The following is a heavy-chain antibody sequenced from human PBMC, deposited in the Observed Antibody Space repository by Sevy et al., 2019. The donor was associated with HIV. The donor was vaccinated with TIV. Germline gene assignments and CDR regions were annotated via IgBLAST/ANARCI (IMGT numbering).Heavy chain of an antibody. CDR3: ARKYDSSGYFDY. D-gene: IGHD3-22*01. V-gene: IGHV3-23*01. J-gene: IGHJ4*02. CDR2: ISGSGGRT. Sequence: GGSLRLSCAGAGFTFSRYPMTWVRQARGRGLEWVSGISGSGGRTYYADSVKGRFTISRDDSKNSLYLQLNSLRAEDTAIYYCARKYDSSGYFDYWGQGTLVTVSS. CDR1: GFTFSRYP.